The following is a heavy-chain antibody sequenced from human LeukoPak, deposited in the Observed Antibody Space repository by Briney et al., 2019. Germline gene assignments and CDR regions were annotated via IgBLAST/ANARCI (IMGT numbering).Heavy chain of an antibody. CDR2: ISSSSSYI. Sequence: GGSLRLSCAASGFTFSSYAMSWVRQAPRKGLEWVSSISSSSSYIYYADSVKGRFTISRDNAKNSLYLQMNSLRAEDTAVYYCARDRECSGGSCYYPDYYFDYWGQGTLVTVSS. J-gene: IGHJ4*02. CDR3: ARDRECSGGSCYYPDYYFDY. V-gene: IGHV3-21*01. CDR1: GFTFSSYA. D-gene: IGHD2-15*01.